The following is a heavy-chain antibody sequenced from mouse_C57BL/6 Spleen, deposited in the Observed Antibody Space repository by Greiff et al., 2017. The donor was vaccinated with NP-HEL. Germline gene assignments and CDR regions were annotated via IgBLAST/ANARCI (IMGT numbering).Heavy chain of an antibody. J-gene: IGHJ2*01. Sequence: EVQLHQSGPVLVKPGASVKMSCKASGYTFTDYYMNWVKQSHGKSLEWIGVINPYNGGTSYNQKFKGKATLTVDKSSSTAYMELNSLTSEDSAVYYCARYGYDGNYFDYWGQGTTLTVSS. V-gene: IGHV1-19*01. CDR1: GYTFTDYY. CDR3: ARYGYDGNYFDY. CDR2: INPYNGGT. D-gene: IGHD2-2*01.